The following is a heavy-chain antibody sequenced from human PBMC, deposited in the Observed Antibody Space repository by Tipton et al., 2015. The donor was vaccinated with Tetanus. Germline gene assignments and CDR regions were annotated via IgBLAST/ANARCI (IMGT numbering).Heavy chain of an antibody. Sequence: SLRLSCAASGFTFSFYWMNWVRQAPGKGLEWVSSISNSGGYKYYPESVKGRFTSSRDNAKNSLYLQMNSLRVEDTAVYYCAKDVNWNLRYFQQWGQGTVVTVSS. V-gene: IGHV3-21*04. D-gene: IGHD1-1*01. J-gene: IGHJ1*01. CDR3: AKDVNWNLRYFQQ. CDR2: ISNSGGYK. CDR1: GFTFSFYW.